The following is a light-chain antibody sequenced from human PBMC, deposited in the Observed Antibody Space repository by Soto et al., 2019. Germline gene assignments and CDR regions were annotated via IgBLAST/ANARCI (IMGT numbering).Light chain of an antibody. J-gene: IGKJ2*01. V-gene: IGKV1-8*01. CDR3: QQYYTSPFT. Sequence: AIRMTQSPSSFSASTGDRVTITCRASQGISTYLAWYQQKPGKAPKLLIYAASTWQSGVPSTFSGSGSGTDFTLTNSRLQCEDFATYYCQQYYTSPFTFGQGTKLEIK. CDR2: AAS. CDR1: QGISTY.